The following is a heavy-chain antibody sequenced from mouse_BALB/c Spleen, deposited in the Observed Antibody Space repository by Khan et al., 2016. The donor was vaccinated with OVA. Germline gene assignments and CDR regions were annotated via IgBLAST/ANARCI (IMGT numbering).Heavy chain of an antibody. CDR1: GFTFSDYY. J-gene: IGHJ3*01. D-gene: IGHD1-1*02. CDR3: GGAGYGGFAY. Sequence: EVELVESGGGLVKPGGSLKLSCAASGFTFSDYYMYWVRQTPGKRLEWVATIIAGGSYTNYPDSVKGRVTMSRDNAKNNLYLQMSSLKAEDAALYYCGGAGYGGFAYWGQGTLVTVSA. CDR2: IIAGGSYT. V-gene: IGHV5-4*02.